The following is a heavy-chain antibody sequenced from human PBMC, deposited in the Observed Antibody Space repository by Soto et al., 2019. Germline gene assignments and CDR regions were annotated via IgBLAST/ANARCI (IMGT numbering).Heavy chain of an antibody. D-gene: IGHD4-4*01. CDR3: ATLTTVFSAFDI. CDR2: IYHSGST. V-gene: IGHV4-30-2*01. Sequence: ASETLSLTCAVSGGSISSGGYSWSWIRQPPGKGLEWIGYIYHSGSTYYNPSLKSRVTISADRSKNQFSLKLSSVTAADTAVYYCATLTTVFSAFDIWGQGTMVTVSS. CDR1: GGSISSGGYS. J-gene: IGHJ3*02.